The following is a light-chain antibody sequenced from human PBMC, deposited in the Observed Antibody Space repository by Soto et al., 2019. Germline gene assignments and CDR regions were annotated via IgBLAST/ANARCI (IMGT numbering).Light chain of an antibody. CDR3: QQYGSSPSNT. Sequence: EIVLTQYTATPSLSPGERATLSCRASQSVSSYVAWYQHKLGQGPRLLIYGASSRATGIPDRFSGSGSGTDFTLTISRLEPEDFAVYYCQQYGSSPSNTFGQGTRLE. V-gene: IGKV3-20*01. CDR2: GAS. CDR1: QSVSSY. J-gene: IGKJ5*01.